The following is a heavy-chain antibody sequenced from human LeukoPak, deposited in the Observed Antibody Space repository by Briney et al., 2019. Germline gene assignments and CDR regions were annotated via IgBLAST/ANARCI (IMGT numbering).Heavy chain of an antibody. CDR2: ISGSGSST. Sequence: PGGSLRLSCAASGFTFSSYTMSWVRQAPGKGLEWVSTISGSGSSTYYAGSVKGRFTISRDNSKNTLCLQMNSLRAEDTAVYYCARREAPRNAFDIWGQGTMVTVSS. CDR1: GFTFSSYT. J-gene: IGHJ3*02. CDR3: ARREAPRNAFDI. V-gene: IGHV3-23*01. D-gene: IGHD1-26*01.